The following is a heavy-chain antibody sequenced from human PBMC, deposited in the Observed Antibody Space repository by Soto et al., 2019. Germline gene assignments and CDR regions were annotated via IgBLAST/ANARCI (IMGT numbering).Heavy chain of an antibody. D-gene: IGHD2-15*01. V-gene: IGHV3-21*01. CDR1: GFTFSSYR. CDR2: ISSSSSYI. J-gene: IGHJ3*02. CDR3: AKVLLISRPAFDI. Sequence: GGSLRLSCAASGFTFSSYRMNWVRQAPGKGLEWVSSISSSSSYIYYADSVKGRFTISRDNAKNSLYLQMNSLRAEDTAVYYCAKVLLISRPAFDIWGKGTMVTVSS.